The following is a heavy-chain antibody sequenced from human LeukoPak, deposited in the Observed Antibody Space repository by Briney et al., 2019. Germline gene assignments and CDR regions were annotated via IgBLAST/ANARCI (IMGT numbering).Heavy chain of an antibody. Sequence: SETLSHTCSVSGGSISISTYYWGWTRQPPGKGLEWIGSMYHSGSTYYNPSLKNRINISLDTSKKQLSLKLSPVTPAHTAVYYCASDTVGATFPGAFDIWGQGTMVSVSS. J-gene: IGHJ3*02. V-gene: IGHV4-39*07. CDR3: ASDTVGATFPGAFDI. CDR1: GGSISISTYY. CDR2: MYHSGST. D-gene: IGHD1-26*01.